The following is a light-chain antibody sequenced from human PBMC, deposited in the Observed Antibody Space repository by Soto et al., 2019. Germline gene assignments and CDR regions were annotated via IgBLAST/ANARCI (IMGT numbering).Light chain of an antibody. CDR1: SSDVGGYNY. Sequence: QSVLTQPASVSGSPGQSITLSCTGTSSDVGGYNYVSWYQKHPDKAPKLMIYDVSIRPSGVSNRFSGSKSGNTASLTISGLQADDEADYYCNSYTTSTNIVLFGGGTQLTVL. CDR2: DVS. J-gene: IGLJ2*01. CDR3: NSYTTSTNIVL. V-gene: IGLV2-14*03.